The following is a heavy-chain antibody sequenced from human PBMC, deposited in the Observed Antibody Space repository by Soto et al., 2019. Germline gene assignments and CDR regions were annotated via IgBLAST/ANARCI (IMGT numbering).Heavy chain of an antibody. Sequence: PSETLSLTCTVSGSSLSGHDWSWMRQPPGKGLECIGYIYYGGSPNYNPSLKSRVTISIDTPKNQFSLKLSSVTAADTAVYYCARRIAAAGYYYYHGMDVWGQGTTVTV. V-gene: IGHV4-59*08. D-gene: IGHD6-25*01. CDR2: IYYGGSP. CDR3: ARRIAAAGYYYYHGMDV. CDR1: GSSLSGHD. J-gene: IGHJ6*02.